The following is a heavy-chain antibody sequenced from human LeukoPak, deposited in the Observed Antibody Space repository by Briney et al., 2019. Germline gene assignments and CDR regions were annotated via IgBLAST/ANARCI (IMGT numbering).Heavy chain of an antibody. Sequence: EASVKVSCKASGYMFTSYYMHWVRQAPGQGLEWMGIINPSGGSTRYAQKFQGRVTMTRDTSTSTIYMELSSLRPEDTAVYYCARDAGNLLRFLEWGEYFQHWGQGTLVTVSS. J-gene: IGHJ1*01. V-gene: IGHV1-46*01. CDR2: INPSGGST. D-gene: IGHD3-3*01. CDR3: ARDAGNLLRFLEWGEYFQH. CDR1: GYMFTSYY.